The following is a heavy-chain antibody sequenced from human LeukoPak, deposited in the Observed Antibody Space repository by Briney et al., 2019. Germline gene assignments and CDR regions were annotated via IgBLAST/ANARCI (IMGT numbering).Heavy chain of an antibody. V-gene: IGHV4-4*07. J-gene: IGHJ4*02. CDR1: SGSISSYY. CDR2: IYTSGTT. Sequence: PSETLSLTCTVSSGSISSYYWSWIRQPAGKGLEWIGRIYTSGTTNYNPSLKSRVTMSVDTSRNQFSLKLSSVTAADTAVYYCAIRTFWGGYFAYWGQGTLVTVSS. CDR3: AIRTFWGGYFAY. D-gene: IGHD3-3*01.